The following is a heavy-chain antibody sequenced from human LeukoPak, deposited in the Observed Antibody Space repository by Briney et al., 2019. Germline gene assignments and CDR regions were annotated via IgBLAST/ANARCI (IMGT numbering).Heavy chain of an antibody. CDR1: GFTFSDYY. D-gene: IGHD3-3*01. CDR2: ISSSGSTI. Sequence: GGSLRLSCAASGFTFSDYYMSWIRQAPGKGLEGGSYISSSGSTIYYADSVKGRFTISRDNAKNSLYLQMNSLRAEDTAVCYCASSMDFWSGPVDYWGQGTLVTVSS. CDR3: ASSMDFWSGPVDY. J-gene: IGHJ4*02. V-gene: IGHV3-11*04.